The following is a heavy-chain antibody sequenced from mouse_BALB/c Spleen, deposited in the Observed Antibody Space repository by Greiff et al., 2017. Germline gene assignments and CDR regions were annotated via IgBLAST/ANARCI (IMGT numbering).Heavy chain of an antibody. D-gene: IGHD1-1*01. CDR2: IWGGGST. J-gene: IGHJ4*01. CDR3: ARMGIYQGAMDY. CDR1: GFSLSRYS. V-gene: IGHV2-6-4*01. Sequence: VMLVESGPGLVAPSQSLSITCTVSGFSLSRYSVHWVRQPPGKGLEWLGMIWGGGSTDYNSALKSRLSISKDNSKSQVFLKMNSLQTDDTAMYYCARMGIYQGAMDYWGQGTSVTVSS.